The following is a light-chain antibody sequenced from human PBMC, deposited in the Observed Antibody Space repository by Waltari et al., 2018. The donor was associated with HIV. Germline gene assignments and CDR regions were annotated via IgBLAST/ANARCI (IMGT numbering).Light chain of an antibody. J-gene: IGLJ2*01. CDR3: CSYAGSPTFVI. CDR1: RSDIRSSNL. V-gene: IGLV2-23*02. Sequence: QSALTQPASVSGSLGQSITISCTATRSDIRSSNLISWYQQYPGKAPKVIIYDVNKWPSGVSHRFSGFKAANTASLTISGLQAEDEADYYCCSYAGSPTFVIFGGGTKVTVL. CDR2: DVN.